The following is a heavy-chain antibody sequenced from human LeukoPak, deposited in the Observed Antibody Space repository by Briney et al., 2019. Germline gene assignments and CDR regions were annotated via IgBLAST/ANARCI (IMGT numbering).Heavy chain of an antibody. CDR1: GGTFSSYA. D-gene: IGHD3-10*01. V-gene: IGHV1-69*01. CDR2: IIPIFGTA. J-gene: IGHJ4*02. Sequence: ASVKVSCKASGGTFSSYAISWVRQAPGQGLEWMGGIIPIFGTANYTQKFQGRVTITADESTSTTSMELSSLRSEDTAVYYCASWTRYYGSGSYTYYFDYWGQGTLFTVSA. CDR3: ASWTRYYGSGSYTYYFDY.